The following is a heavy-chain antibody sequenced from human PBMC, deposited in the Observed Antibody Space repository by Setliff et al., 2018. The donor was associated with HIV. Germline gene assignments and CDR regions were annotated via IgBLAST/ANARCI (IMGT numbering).Heavy chain of an antibody. CDR3: ARHRSVNAYYYYLDV. V-gene: IGHV5-51*01. CDR1: GYSFTSYW. D-gene: IGHD6-25*01. Sequence: ESLKISCKGSGYSFTSYWIGWVRQMPGKGLEWLGIIYPGDSDTIYSPSFQGQVTISADNSISPAYLQWSSLKASDTAMYYCARHRSVNAYYYYLDVWGKGTTVTVSS. CDR2: IYPGDSDT. J-gene: IGHJ6*03.